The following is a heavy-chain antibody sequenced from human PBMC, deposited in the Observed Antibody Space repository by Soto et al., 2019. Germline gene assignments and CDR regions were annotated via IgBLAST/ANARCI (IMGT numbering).Heavy chain of an antibody. CDR2: ISYDGSNK. CDR3: AKGTTPDYGDYY. Sequence: PGGALRLSRSASGFTFSSYGIHRVPQAPGKGLEWVAVISYDGSNKYYADSVKGRFTISRDNSKNTLYLQMNSLRAEDTAVYYCAKGTTPDYGDYYWGQGTLVTVSS. D-gene: IGHD4-17*01. V-gene: IGHV3-30*18. J-gene: IGHJ4*02. CDR1: GFTFSSYG.